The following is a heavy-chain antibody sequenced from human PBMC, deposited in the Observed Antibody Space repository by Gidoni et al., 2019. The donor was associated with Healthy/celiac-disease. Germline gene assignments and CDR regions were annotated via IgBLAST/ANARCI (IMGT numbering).Heavy chain of an antibody. Sequence: EVQLLESGGGLVQPGGSLRLSCAASGFTFSSYAMSWVRQAPGKGLEWVSAISGSGGSTYYADSVKGRFTISRDNSKNTLYLQMNSLRAEDTAVYYCAKGEGDFWSGYYTDYYGMDVWGQGTTVTVSS. CDR2: ISGSGGST. CDR3: AKGEGDFWSGYYTDYYGMDV. CDR1: GFTFSSYA. J-gene: IGHJ6*02. V-gene: IGHV3-23*01. D-gene: IGHD3-3*01.